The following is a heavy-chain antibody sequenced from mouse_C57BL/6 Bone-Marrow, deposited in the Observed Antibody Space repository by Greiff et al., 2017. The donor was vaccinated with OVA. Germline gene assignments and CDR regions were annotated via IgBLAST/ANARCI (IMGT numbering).Heavy chain of an antibody. D-gene: IGHD1-1*01. J-gene: IGHJ1*03. V-gene: IGHV5-4*01. CDR2: ISDGGSYT. CDR3: AGEKGYGSSYRYFDV. Sequence: EVQRVESGGGLVKPGGSLKLSCAASGFTFSSYAMSWVRQTPEKRLEWVATISDGGSYTYYTDNVKGRFTLSRDNAKNNLYLQMSHLKSEDTAMYYCAGEKGYGSSYRYFDVWGTGTTVTVSS. CDR1: GFTFSSYA.